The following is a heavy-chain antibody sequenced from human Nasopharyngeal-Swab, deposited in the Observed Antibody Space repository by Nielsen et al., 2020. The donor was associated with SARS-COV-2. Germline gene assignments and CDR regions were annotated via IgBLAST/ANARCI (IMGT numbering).Heavy chain of an antibody. CDR1: GYSFTSYW. J-gene: IGHJ4*02. V-gene: IGHV5-51*01. CDR2: IYPGDSDT. Sequence: GESLKISCKGSGYSFTSYWIGWVRQMPGKGPEWMGIIYPGDSDTRYSPSFQGQVTISADKSISTAYLQWSSLKASDTAMYYCAREGLGEYDFWSGYPDWGQGTLVTVSS. CDR3: AREGLGEYDFWSGYPD. D-gene: IGHD3-3*01.